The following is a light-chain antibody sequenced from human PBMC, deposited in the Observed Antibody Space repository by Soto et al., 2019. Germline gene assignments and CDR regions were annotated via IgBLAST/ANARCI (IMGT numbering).Light chain of an antibody. J-gene: IGKJ1*01. CDR2: SAS. CDR1: QTVTSN. V-gene: IGKV3-15*01. CDR3: QQYNDWPRT. Sequence: IVMTQSPVTLSVSPGETANLSCRASQTVTSNLAWYQQKPGRSPRLLLSSASTRATGIPARFSGSGSGTEFTLTISRLQSEDLAVYYCQQYNDWPRTFGQGTKVDIK.